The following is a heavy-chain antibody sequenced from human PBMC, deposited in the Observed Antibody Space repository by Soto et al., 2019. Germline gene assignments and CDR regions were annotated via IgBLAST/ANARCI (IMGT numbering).Heavy chain of an antibody. CDR3: ARGHCSSTSCYHTLGYYYYYMDV. CDR2: IIPIFGTA. D-gene: IGHD2-2*01. V-gene: IGHV1-69*13. J-gene: IGHJ6*03. Sequence: GASVKVSCKASGGTFSSYAISWVRQAPGQGLEWMGGIIPIFGTANYAQKFQGRVTITADESTSTAYMELSSLRSEDTAVYYCARGHCSSTSCYHTLGYYYYYMDVWGKGTSVTVSS. CDR1: GGTFSSYA.